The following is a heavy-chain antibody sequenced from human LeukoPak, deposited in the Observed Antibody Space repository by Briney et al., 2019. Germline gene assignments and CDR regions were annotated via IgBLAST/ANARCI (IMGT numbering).Heavy chain of an antibody. V-gene: IGHV3-30-3*01. D-gene: IGHD2/OR15-2a*01. J-gene: IGHJ6*02. CDR1: GFTFSNYA. CDR2: ISDDGSRQ. CDR3: AKDYKYCDSNSCRDYFYGMDV. Sequence: GGSLRLSCAATGFTFSNYAIHWGRQAPGKGLEWVAFISDDGSRQHYADSVKGRFTISRDNSKNTVYLQVNSLRGEDTAVYYCAKDYKYCDSNSCRDYFYGMDVWGQGTAVIVS.